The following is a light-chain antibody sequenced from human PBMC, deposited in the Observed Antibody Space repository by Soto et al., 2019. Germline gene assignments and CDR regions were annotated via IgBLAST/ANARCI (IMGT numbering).Light chain of an antibody. CDR3: QQSYSLYT. CDR1: QSISSS. J-gene: IGKJ2*01. V-gene: IGKV1-39*01. CDR2: AAS. Sequence: DIQMTQSPSSLSASVGDRVTITCRASQSISSSLNWYQQKPGKAPKLLIYAASSLQSGVPSRFSGSGSGTDFTLTISSLQPEDFATYYCQQSYSLYTFGQGTKLEIK.